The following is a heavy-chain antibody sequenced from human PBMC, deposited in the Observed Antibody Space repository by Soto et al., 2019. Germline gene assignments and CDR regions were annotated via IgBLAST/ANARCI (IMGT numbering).Heavy chain of an antibody. CDR1: GFTFSTYG. V-gene: IGHV3-30*18. J-gene: IGHJ6*02. Sequence: QVQLVESGGGEVQPGRSLTISCAASGFTFSTYGMHWVRQTPGKGLEWVAVISYDGTNKFYSDSVKGRLTISRDNFKNTLTLQMTTLRADDTAVYSCAKDLQSYGDYDYYCYGMDVWGLGTRVTVSS. CDR2: ISYDGTNK. CDR3: AKDLQSYGDYDYYCYGMDV. D-gene: IGHD4-17*01.